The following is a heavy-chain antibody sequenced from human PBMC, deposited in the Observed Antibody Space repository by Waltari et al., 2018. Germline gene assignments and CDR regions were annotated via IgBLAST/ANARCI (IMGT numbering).Heavy chain of an antibody. Sequence: QVQLVQSGAEVKKPGASVKVSCKVSGYTLTELSMHWVQQAPGKGLEWMGRVDPEDGETIYAEKFQGRVTITADTSTDTAYMELSSLRSEDTAVYYCATGSLAGDEDFDYWGQGTLVTVSS. CDR2: VDPEDGET. CDR1: GYTLTELS. CDR3: ATGSLAGDEDFDY. V-gene: IGHV1-24*01. D-gene: IGHD6-19*01. J-gene: IGHJ4*02.